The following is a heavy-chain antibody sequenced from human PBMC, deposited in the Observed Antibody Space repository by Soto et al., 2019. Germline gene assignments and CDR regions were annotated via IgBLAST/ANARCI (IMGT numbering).Heavy chain of an antibody. CDR2: IKSKTDGGTT. Sequence: GGSLRLSCAASGFTFSNAWMSWVHQAPGKGLEWVGRIKSKTDGGTTDYAAPVKGRFTISRDDSKNTLYLQMNSLKTEDTAVYYRTTVTATYYYDSSGRHDAFDIWGQGTMVTVSS. CDR3: TTVTATYYYDSSGRHDAFDI. V-gene: IGHV3-15*01. J-gene: IGHJ3*02. D-gene: IGHD3-22*01. CDR1: GFTFSNAW.